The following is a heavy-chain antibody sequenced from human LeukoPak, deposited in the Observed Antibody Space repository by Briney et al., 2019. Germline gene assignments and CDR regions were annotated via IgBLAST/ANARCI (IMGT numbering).Heavy chain of an antibody. CDR3: ARGSPHSNWDIDY. CDR2: ISAYNGNT. Sequence: GASVKVSCKPSGYTFTSYGISWVRQAPGQGLEWMGWISAYNGNTNYARKLQDRVTMTTDTSTTTVYMELRSLRSDDTAVYYCARGSPHSNWDIDYWGQGTLVTVSS. D-gene: IGHD1/OR15-1a*01. J-gene: IGHJ4*02. CDR1: GYTFTSYG. V-gene: IGHV1-18*01.